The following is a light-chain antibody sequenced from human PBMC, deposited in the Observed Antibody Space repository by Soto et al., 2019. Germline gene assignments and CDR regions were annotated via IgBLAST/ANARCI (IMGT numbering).Light chain of an antibody. J-gene: IGKJ5*01. CDR2: DAS. CDR1: QSVSNS. Sequence: EIVLTQSPGTLSLSPGERATLSCRASQSVSNSLAWYQQKPGQAPRLLIYDASNRATGIPARFSGSGSGTDFTLTISSLEPEDLAVYYCQQRSSWPPITFGQGTRLEIK. V-gene: IGKV3-11*01. CDR3: QQRSSWPPIT.